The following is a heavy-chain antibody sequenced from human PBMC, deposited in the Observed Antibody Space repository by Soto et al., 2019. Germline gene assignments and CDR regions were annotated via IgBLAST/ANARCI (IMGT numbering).Heavy chain of an antibody. Sequence: SETLSLTCSVSDDSISSSTYYWGWIRQPPGKGLEWLGYIFYTGSTYKNPSLKSRVTIPADSSKNQFSVNLTSVTATDTAVYYCARRPSSGYAYHFDYWGQGILVTVSS. CDR1: DDSISSSTYY. V-gene: IGHV4-39*01. CDR3: ARRPSSGYAYHFDY. D-gene: IGHD3-22*01. CDR2: IFYTGST. J-gene: IGHJ4*02.